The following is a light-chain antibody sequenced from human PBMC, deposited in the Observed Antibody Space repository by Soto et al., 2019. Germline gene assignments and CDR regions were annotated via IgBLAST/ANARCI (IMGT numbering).Light chain of an antibody. J-gene: IGKJ4*01. CDR3: QQYNNWPLT. CDR1: QSVIDN. Sequence: EIVMTQSPATLSVSPGERATLSCRASQSVIDNLAWYQQKPGQAPRLLVYGASSRATGIPARFSGSGSGTELTLTISSLQSEDFVVYYCQQYNNWPLTFGGGTKVEIK. V-gene: IGKV3-15*01. CDR2: GAS.